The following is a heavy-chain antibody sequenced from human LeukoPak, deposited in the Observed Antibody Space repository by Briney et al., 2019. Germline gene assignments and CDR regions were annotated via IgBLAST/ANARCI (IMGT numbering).Heavy chain of an antibody. CDR3: ARPSTGSGWYVPWFDP. D-gene: IGHD6-19*01. J-gene: IGHJ5*02. CDR1: GGSISSSSYY. Sequence: SETLSLTCTVSGGSISSSSYYWGWIRQPPGKGLEWIGSIYYSGSTYYNPSLKSRVTISVDTSKNQFSLKLSSVTAADTAVHYCARPSTGSGWYVPWFDPWGQGTLVTVSS. V-gene: IGHV4-39*01. CDR2: IYYSGST.